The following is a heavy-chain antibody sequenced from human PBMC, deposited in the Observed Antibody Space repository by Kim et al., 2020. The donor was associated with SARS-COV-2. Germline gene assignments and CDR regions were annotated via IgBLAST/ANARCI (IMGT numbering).Heavy chain of an antibody. CDR2: IYYSGST. CDR1: GGSISSGGYY. V-gene: IGHV4-31*03. J-gene: IGHJ4*02. Sequence: SETLSLTCTVSGGSISSGGYYWSWIRQHPGKGLEWIGYIYYSGSTYYNPSLKSRVTISVDTSKNQFSLKLSSVTAADTAVYYCASFPRFIAAAGNDYWGQGTLVTVSS. CDR3: ASFPRFIAAAGNDY. D-gene: IGHD6-13*01.